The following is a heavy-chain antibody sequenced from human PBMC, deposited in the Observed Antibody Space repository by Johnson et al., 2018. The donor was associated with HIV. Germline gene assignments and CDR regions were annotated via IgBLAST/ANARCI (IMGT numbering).Heavy chain of an antibody. Sequence: QLVESGGGVVQPGRSLRLSCAASGFTFSSYAMHWVRQAPGKGLEWVAVIPYDGSNKYYADSVKGRFTISRDNSKNTLYLQMNSLRAEDTAVYYCARDNWNEDIWGQGTMVTVSS. D-gene: IGHD1-20*01. J-gene: IGHJ3*02. CDR3: ARDNWNEDI. CDR2: IPYDGSNK. V-gene: IGHV3-30-3*01. CDR1: GFTFSSYA.